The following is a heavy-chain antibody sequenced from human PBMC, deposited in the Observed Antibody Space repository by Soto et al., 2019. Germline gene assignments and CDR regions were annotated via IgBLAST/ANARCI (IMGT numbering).Heavy chain of an antibody. Sequence: EVQLVESGGGLVQPGGSLRLSCVASGFTFSNYWMSWVRQAPGKGLEWVANIKQDGSEKYYVDSVKGRFTISRDNAKNSLYLQMNSLRAEDTAVYYCARPRIQLWDDAFDIWGPGTMVTVSS. CDR3: ARPRIQLWDDAFDI. J-gene: IGHJ3*02. CDR2: IKQDGSEK. V-gene: IGHV3-7*01. D-gene: IGHD5-18*01. CDR1: GFTFSNYW.